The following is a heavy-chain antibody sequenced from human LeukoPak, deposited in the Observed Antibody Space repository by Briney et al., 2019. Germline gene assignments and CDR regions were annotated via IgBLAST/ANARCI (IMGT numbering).Heavy chain of an antibody. CDR3: ARGKDGYP. Sequence: GAPVKVSCKASGYTFTGYYLHWVRQAPGQGPEWMGWINPNSGGTKYAQKFQGRVTMTRDTSISTAYMELSRLTSDDTALYFCARGKDGYPWGQGTLVTVSS. V-gene: IGHV1-2*02. CDR2: INPNSGGT. D-gene: IGHD5-24*01. J-gene: IGHJ5*02. CDR1: GYTFTGYY.